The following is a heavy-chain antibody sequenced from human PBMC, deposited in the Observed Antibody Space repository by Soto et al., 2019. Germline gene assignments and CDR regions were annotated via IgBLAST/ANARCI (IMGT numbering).Heavy chain of an antibody. Sequence: GASVKVSCKASGYTFTSYGISWVRQAPGQGLEWMGWISAYNGNTNYTQKLQGRVTMTTDTSTSTAYMELRSLRSDDTAVYYCARGGIAARRRGAWFDPWGQGTLVTVSS. CDR2: ISAYNGNT. CDR1: GYTFTSYG. D-gene: IGHD6-6*01. V-gene: IGHV1-18*04. J-gene: IGHJ5*02. CDR3: ARGGIAARRRGAWFDP.